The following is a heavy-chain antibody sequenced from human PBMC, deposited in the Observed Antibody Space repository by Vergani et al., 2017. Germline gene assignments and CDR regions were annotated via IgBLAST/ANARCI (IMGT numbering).Heavy chain of an antibody. CDR3: AKERTAMVTFGWFDP. CDR1: GFTFSSYG. J-gene: IGHJ5*02. CDR2: ISYDGSNN. D-gene: IGHD5-18*01. V-gene: IGHV3-30*18. Sequence: QVQLVESGGGVVQPGRSLRLSCAASGFTFSSYGMHWVRQAPGKGLEWVAVISYDGSNNYYADSVKGRFTISRDNSKNTLYLQMNSLRAEDTAVYYCAKERTAMVTFGWFDPWGQGTLVTVSS.